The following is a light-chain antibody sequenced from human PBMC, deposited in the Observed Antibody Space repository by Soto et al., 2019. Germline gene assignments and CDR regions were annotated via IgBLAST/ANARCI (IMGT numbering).Light chain of an antibody. J-gene: IGKJ1*01. V-gene: IGKV1-39*01. Sequence: DIQITQSPSTLSASLGDRVSITCRASQSISTWLAWYQQKPGKAPKLLIYATSNLQSGVPSRFSGSGSGTDFTLTISSLQPEDFATYYCHQTYSTPQTFGQGTKVDI. CDR2: ATS. CDR3: HQTYSTPQT. CDR1: QSISTW.